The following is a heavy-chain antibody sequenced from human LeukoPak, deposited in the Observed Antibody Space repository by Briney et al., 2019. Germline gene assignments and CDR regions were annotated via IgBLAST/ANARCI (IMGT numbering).Heavy chain of an antibody. CDR1: GIIDTNVW. J-gene: IGHJ4*02. Sequence: GGSLRLSCAASGIIDTNVWMHWVRQAPGKGLVWVSRINGDGSTTNYADFVKGRFTISRDNVKNTLYLQMNSLRAEDTAVYYCGRPYSSSSYYMDYWGQGTLVTVSS. CDR2: INGDGSTT. CDR3: GRPYSSSSYYMDY. V-gene: IGHV3-74*01. D-gene: IGHD6-13*01.